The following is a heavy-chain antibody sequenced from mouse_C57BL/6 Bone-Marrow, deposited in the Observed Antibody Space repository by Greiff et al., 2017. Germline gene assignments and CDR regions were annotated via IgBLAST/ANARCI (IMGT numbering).Heavy chain of an antibody. D-gene: IGHD1-1*01. CDR3: ARPKSLYYYGTPLNWWYFDV. CDR1: DSEVFPIAY. Sequence: QVQLQQSGSELRSPGSSVKLSCKDSDSEVFPIAYMSWVRQKPGHGFEWIGGILPSIGRTIYGEKFEDKATLDADTLSNTAYLELNSLTSEDSAIYYCARPKSLYYYGTPLNWWYFDVWGTGTTVTVSS. V-gene: IGHV15-2*01. J-gene: IGHJ1*03. CDR2: ILPSIGRT.